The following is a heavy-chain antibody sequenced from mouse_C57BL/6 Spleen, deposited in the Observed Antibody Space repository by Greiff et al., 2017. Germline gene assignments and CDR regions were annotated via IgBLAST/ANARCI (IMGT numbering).Heavy chain of an antibody. V-gene: IGHV3-6*01. CDR2: ISYDGSN. Sequence: EVQLVESGPGLVKPSQSLSLTCSVTGYSITSGYYWNWIRQFPGNKLEWMGYISYDGSNNYNPSLKNRISITRDTSKNQFFLKLNSVTTEDTATYYCARGKGYDDAYAMDYWGQGTSVTVSS. J-gene: IGHJ4*01. D-gene: IGHD2-2*01. CDR1: GYSITSGYY. CDR3: ARGKGYDDAYAMDY.